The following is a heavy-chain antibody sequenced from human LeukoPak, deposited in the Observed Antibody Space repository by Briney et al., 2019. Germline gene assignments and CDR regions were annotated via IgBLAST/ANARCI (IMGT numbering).Heavy chain of an antibody. D-gene: IGHD2-2*01. CDR1: GFTFDDYA. Sequence: PGRSLRLSCAASGFTFDDYAMHWVRQAPGKGLEWVSGISWNSGSIGYADSVKGRFTISRDNAKNSLYLQMNSLRAEDTALYYCAKDGTHCSSTSCYRSLANDWGQGTLVTVSS. V-gene: IGHV3-9*01. J-gene: IGHJ4*02. CDR3: AKDGTHCSSTSCYRSLAND. CDR2: ISWNSGSI.